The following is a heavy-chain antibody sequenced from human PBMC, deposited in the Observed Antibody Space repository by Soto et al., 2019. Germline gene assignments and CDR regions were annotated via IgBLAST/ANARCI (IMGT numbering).Heavy chain of an antibody. J-gene: IGHJ6*02. D-gene: IGHD3-3*01. CDR1: GGSISSGGYY. Sequence: PSETLSLTCTVSGGSISSGGYYWSWIRQHPGKGLEWIGYIYYSGSTYYNPSLKSRVTISVDTSKNQFSLKLSSVTAADTAVYTCARERDYDFSSGPLHPAYYYGMDVWGQGTTVTVSS. CDR3: ARERDYDFSSGPLHPAYYYGMDV. V-gene: IGHV4-31*03. CDR2: IYYSGST.